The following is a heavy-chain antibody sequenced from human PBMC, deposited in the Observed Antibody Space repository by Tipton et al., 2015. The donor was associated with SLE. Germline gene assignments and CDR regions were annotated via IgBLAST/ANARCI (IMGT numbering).Heavy chain of an antibody. CDR3: ARELDTFDI. V-gene: IGHV4-39*07. CDR1: GDSISSTNYY. J-gene: IGHJ3*02. CDR2: IYYSGST. Sequence: TLSLTCTVSGDSISSTNYYWGWIRQPPGKGLEWIANIYYSGSTYYNPSLESRVTLAVDTSKNQFSLKLTSVTAADSAVYFCARELDTFDIWGQGTMVTVSS.